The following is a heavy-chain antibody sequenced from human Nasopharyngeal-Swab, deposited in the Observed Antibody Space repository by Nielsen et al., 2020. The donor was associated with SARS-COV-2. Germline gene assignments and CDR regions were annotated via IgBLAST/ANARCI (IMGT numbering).Heavy chain of an antibody. CDR3: AAWWELSAFDI. V-gene: IGHV1-2*06. CDR2: INPNSGGT. Sequence: GSVKASCKASGYTFTCYYMHWVRQAPGQGLEWMGRINPNSGGTNYAQKFQGRVTMTRDTSISTAYMELSRLRSDDTAVYYCAAWWELSAFDIWGQGTMVTVSS. J-gene: IGHJ3*02. CDR1: GYTFTCYY. D-gene: IGHD1-26*01.